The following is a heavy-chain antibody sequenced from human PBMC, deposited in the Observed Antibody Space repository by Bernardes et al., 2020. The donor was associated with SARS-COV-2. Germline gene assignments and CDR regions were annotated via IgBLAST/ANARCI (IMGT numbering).Heavy chain of an antibody. CDR3: ARRPDYGDYEKYAFDI. Sequence: SETLSLTCTVSGGSISSSSYYWGWIRQPPGKGLEWIGSIYYSGSTYYNPSLKSRVTISVDTSKNQFSLKLSSVTAADTAVYYCARRPDYGDYEKYAFDIWGQGTMVTVSS. D-gene: IGHD4-17*01. J-gene: IGHJ3*02. V-gene: IGHV4-39*01. CDR1: GGSISSSSYY. CDR2: IYYSGST.